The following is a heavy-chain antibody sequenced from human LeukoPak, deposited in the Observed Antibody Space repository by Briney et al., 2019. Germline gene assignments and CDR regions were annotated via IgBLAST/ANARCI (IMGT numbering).Heavy chain of an antibody. CDR1: GLTVSKNY. CDR2: IYSGGST. Sequence: GGSLRLSCAASGLTVSKNYMSWVRQAPGKGLESVSVIYSGGSTYYADSVRGRFTISRDDSKNTLYLQMNSLRVEDTAVYYCARGGSGNWNAPFDYWGQGTLVTVSS. J-gene: IGHJ4*02. V-gene: IGHV3-53*01. CDR3: ARGGSGNWNAPFDY. D-gene: IGHD1-1*01.